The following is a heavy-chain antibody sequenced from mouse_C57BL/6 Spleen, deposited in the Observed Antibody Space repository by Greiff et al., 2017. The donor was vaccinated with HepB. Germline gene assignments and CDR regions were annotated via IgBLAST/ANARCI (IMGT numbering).Heavy chain of an antibody. V-gene: IGHV5-4*01. CDR1: GFTFSSYA. CDR2: ISDGGSYT. D-gene: IGHD2-3*01. J-gene: IGHJ4*01. Sequence: EVKLVESGGGLVKPGGSLKLSCAASGFTFSSYAMSWVRQTPEKRLEWVATISDGGSYTYYPDNVKGRFTISRDNAKNNLYLQMSHLKSEDTAMYYCARDSYDGYYGDAMDYWGQGTSVTVSS. CDR3: ARDSYDGYYGDAMDY.